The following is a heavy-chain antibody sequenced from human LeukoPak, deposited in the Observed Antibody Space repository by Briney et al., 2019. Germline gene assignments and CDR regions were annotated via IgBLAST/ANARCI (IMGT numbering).Heavy chain of an antibody. V-gene: IGHV3-15*01. J-gene: IGHJ4*02. D-gene: IGHD2-15*01. CDR1: GFTFNNAW. Sequence: PGGSLRLSCAASGFTFNNAWMSWVRQAPGKGLEWVGRIKSKTNGGTTDYAAPVKGRFTISRDDSKNTLYLQMNSLKTEDTAVYYYTTCLLAYSFDYWGQGTLVTVSS. CDR2: IKSKTNGGTT. CDR3: TTCLLAYSFDY.